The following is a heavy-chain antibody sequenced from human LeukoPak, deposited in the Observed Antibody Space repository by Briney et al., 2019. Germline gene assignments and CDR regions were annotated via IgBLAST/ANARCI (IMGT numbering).Heavy chain of an antibody. CDR3: ASRSVAGTKITWWPLDF. J-gene: IGHJ4*02. Sequence: SVKVSCKASGYTFTSYAISWVRQAPGQGLEWMGGIIPGVGTPSYPQKSQGRVTIITDESTSTAYMELSGLSSEDTAVYYCASRSVAGTKITWWPLDFWGQGTLVTVSS. D-gene: IGHD1-7*01. CDR1: GYTFTSYA. CDR2: IIPGVGTP. V-gene: IGHV1-69*05.